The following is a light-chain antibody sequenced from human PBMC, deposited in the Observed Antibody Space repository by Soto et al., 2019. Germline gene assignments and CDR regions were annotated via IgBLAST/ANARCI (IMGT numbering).Light chain of an antibody. CDR2: GAS. V-gene: IGKV3-15*01. Sequence: EIVMTQSPAPLSVSPGERATLSFRASQSVSINLAWFQQRPGQAPRLLIHGASTRAPGFPARFSGSGSGTDFTLTISSLQSEDFAVYYCQQYNNWPWTFGQGTKVDI. CDR1: QSVSIN. CDR3: QQYNNWPWT. J-gene: IGKJ1*01.